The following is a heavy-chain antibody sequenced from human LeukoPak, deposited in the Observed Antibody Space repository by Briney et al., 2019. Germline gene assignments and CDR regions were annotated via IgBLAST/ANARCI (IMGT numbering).Heavy chain of an antibody. CDR1: GGSISSSSYY. CDR2: IYYSGST. J-gene: IGHJ3*02. Sequence: SETLSLTCTVSGGSISSSSYYWGWIRQPPGKGLEWIGSIYYSGSTYYNPSLKSRVTISVDTSKNQFSLKLSSVTAADTAVYYCARDRLSPQFDDILTGYSTQPAFDIWGQGTMVTVSS. V-gene: IGHV4-39*07. D-gene: IGHD3-9*01. CDR3: ARDRLSPQFDDILTGYSTQPAFDI.